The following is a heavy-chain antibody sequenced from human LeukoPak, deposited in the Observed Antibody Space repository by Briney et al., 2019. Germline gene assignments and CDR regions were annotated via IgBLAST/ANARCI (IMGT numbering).Heavy chain of an antibody. CDR1: GYIFSNYG. J-gene: IGHJ4*02. CDR3: ARGTGLGILNYFDY. Sequence: GASVKVSCKASGYIFSNYGITWVRQAPGHGLEWMGWISGHSGNTNYAQKFQDRATMTTDTSTSTAYMELRSLRSDDTAVYYCARGTGLGILNYFDYWGQGTLVTVSS. D-gene: IGHD3/OR15-3a*01. CDR2: ISGHSGNT. V-gene: IGHV1-18*01.